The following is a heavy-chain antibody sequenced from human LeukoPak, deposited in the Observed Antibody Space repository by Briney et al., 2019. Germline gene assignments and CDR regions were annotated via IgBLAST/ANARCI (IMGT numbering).Heavy chain of an antibody. CDR1: GGSISSSSYY. D-gene: IGHD2-2*01. J-gene: IGHJ2*01. V-gene: IGHV4-39*07. CDR2: IYYSGST. Sequence: SETLSLTCTVSGGSISSSSYYWGWIRQPPGKGLEWIGSIYYSGSTYYNPSLKSRVTISVDTSKNQFSLKLSSVTAADTAVYYCAREGYCSSTSCYSGTNRYFDLWGRGTLVTVSS. CDR3: AREGYCSSTSCYSGTNRYFDL.